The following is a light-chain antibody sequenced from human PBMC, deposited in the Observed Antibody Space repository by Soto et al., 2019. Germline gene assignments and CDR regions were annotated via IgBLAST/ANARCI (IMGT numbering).Light chain of an antibody. Sequence: EIVMTQSPATLSVSPGERATLPCRASQSVSSNLAWYQQKPGQAPRLLIFGASTRATGISDRFSGSGSGTEFTLTISSLQSEDSAVYYCQQYDDWPGTFGQGTKVDIK. CDR1: QSVSSN. V-gene: IGKV3-15*01. CDR2: GAS. CDR3: QQYDDWPGT. J-gene: IGKJ1*01.